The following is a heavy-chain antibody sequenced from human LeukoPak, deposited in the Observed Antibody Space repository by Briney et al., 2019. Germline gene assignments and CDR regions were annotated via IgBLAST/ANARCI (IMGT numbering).Heavy chain of an antibody. V-gene: IGHV3-48*04. D-gene: IGHD5-24*01. CDR1: GFTFSSYA. CDR3: ARVRNDYNPGAIDY. Sequence: GGSLRLSCAASGFTFSSYAMHWVRQAPGKGLLWVSYISSSGYTIYYADSVKGRFTISRDNAKNSLYLQMKSLRAEDTAVYYCARVRNDYNPGAIDYWGQGAPVTVSS. J-gene: IGHJ4*02. CDR2: ISSSGYTI.